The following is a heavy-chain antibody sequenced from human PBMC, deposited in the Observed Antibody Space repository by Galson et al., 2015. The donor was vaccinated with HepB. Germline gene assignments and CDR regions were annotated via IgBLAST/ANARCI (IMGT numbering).Heavy chain of an antibody. J-gene: IGHJ4*02. CDR2: IYTDASNK. Sequence: SLRLSCAASGFTFSSYCMHWVRQAPGKGLEWVALIYTDASNKNYADSVKGRFTIFRDNSKNTLYLQMNSLRPEDTAVYYCAKESLPQSTSRPEDYWGQGTLVTVSS. CDR1: GFTFSSYC. V-gene: IGHV3-30*18. CDR3: AKESLPQSTSRPEDY. D-gene: IGHD6-6*01.